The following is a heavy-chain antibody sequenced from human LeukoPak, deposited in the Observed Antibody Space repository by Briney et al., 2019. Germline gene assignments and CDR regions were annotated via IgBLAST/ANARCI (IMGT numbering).Heavy chain of an antibody. Sequence: GGSLRLSCAASGFTFNSYWMSWVRQAPGRGLEWVANIKNDGSEKYYVDYVKGRFTIYRHNAKNSLYLQMNSQRAEDTAVYYCARGTYCCDSSGYYAYFDYWGQGTLVTVSS. CDR3: ARGTYCCDSSGYYAYFDY. D-gene: IGHD3-22*01. CDR2: IKNDGSEK. V-gene: IGHV3-7*01. CDR1: GFTFNSYW. J-gene: IGHJ4*02.